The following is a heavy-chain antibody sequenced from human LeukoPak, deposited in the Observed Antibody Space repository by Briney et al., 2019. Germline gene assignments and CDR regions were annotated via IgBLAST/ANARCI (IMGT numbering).Heavy chain of an antibody. J-gene: IGHJ4*02. CDR2: IYYSGST. Sequence: PSETLSLTCTVSGGSVSSGSYYWSWIRQPPGKGLEWIGYIYYSGSTNYNPSLKSRVTISVDTSRNQFSLKLTSVTAADTAVYYCAKVSDRDSSGYYWGFEYWGQGTLVTVSS. V-gene: IGHV4-61*01. CDR3: AKVSDRDSSGYYWGFEY. CDR1: GGSVSSGSYY. D-gene: IGHD3-22*01.